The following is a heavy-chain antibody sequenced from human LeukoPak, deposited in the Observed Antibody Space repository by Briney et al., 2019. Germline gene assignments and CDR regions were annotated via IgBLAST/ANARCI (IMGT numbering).Heavy chain of an antibody. CDR3: AKSAASTQYYYGMDV. V-gene: IGHV3-23*01. Sequence: GGSLRLSCAASGFTFSSYAMNWVRQAPGKGLEWVSTISGSGGGPYYADSVRGRFTISRDNSKNTLSLQMNSLRAEDTAVYYCAKSAASTQYYYGMDVWGQGTTVTVSS. D-gene: IGHD6-25*01. CDR2: ISGSGGGP. CDR1: GFTFSSYA. J-gene: IGHJ6*02.